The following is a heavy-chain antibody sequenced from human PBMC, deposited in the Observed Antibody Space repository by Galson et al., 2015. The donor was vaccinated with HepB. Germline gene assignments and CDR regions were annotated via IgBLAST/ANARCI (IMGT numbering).Heavy chain of an antibody. Sequence: PALVKPTQTLTLTCTFSGFSLSSSGVGVGWIRQPPGKALEWLALFYWNDDESYSPSLKRRLTIPKDASKNQVVLTMTNMDPVDTATYYCAHRQYDSGGDRYVYWGQGTLVTVSS. CDR2: FYWNDDE. CDR1: GFSLSSSGVG. V-gene: IGHV2-5*01. D-gene: IGHD3-22*01. J-gene: IGHJ4*02. CDR3: AHRQYDSGGDRYVY.